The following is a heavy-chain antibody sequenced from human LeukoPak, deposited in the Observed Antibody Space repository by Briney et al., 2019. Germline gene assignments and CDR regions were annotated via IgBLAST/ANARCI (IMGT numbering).Heavy chain of an antibody. Sequence: GGSLRLSCAASGFTFSSHWMHWVLHAPGKGLEWLSAISGSGGSTYYADSVKGRFTISRDNSKNTLYLQMNSLRTDDTAMYYCAKEGSGRAVAGTSDYWGQGTLVTVSS. D-gene: IGHD6-19*01. J-gene: IGHJ4*02. CDR3: AKEGSGRAVAGTSDY. V-gene: IGHV3-23*01. CDR1: GFTFSSHW. CDR2: ISGSGGST.